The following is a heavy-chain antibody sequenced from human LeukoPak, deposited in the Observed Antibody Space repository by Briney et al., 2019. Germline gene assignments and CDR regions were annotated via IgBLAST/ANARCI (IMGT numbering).Heavy chain of an antibody. CDR1: GGSISSSSYY. Sequence: PSETLSLTCTVSGGSISSSSYYWGWIRQPPGKGLEWIGSIYYSGSTYYNQSPKSRVTISVDTSKNQFSLKLSSVTAADTAVYYCARGGFLEWLLLGDYWGQGTLVSVSS. J-gene: IGHJ4*02. CDR3: ARGGFLEWLLLGDY. D-gene: IGHD3-3*01. CDR2: IYYSGST. V-gene: IGHV4-39*07.